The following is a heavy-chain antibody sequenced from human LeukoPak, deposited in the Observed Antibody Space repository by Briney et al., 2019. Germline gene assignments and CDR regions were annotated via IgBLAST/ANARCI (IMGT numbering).Heavy chain of an antibody. Sequence: ASVKVSCKASGYTFTSNYIHWVRQAPGQGLEWMGWISAYNGNTNYAQKLQGRVTMTTDTSTSTAYMELRSLRSDDTAVYYCARDSSPVYYYDSSGYLDYWGQGTLVTVSS. CDR1: GYTFTSNY. CDR2: ISAYNGNT. CDR3: ARDSSPVYYYDSSGYLDY. J-gene: IGHJ4*02. D-gene: IGHD3-22*01. V-gene: IGHV1-18*04.